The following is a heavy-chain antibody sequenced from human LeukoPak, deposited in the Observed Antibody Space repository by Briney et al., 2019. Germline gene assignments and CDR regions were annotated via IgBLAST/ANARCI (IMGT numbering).Heavy chain of an antibody. Sequence: SVKVSCKASGGTFSSYAISWVRQAPGQGLEWMGGIIPICGTANYAQKFQGRVTITADESTSTAYMELSSLRSEDTAVYYCARVGTTGTTDYFDYWGQGTLVTVSS. CDR1: GGTFSSYA. V-gene: IGHV1-69*01. D-gene: IGHD1-1*01. CDR2: IIPICGTA. J-gene: IGHJ4*02. CDR3: ARVGTTGTTDYFDY.